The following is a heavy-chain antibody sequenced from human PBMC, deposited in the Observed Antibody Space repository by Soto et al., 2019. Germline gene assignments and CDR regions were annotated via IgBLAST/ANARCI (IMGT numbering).Heavy chain of an antibody. CDR3: ASQGGGRCPACYYSMDV. J-gene: IGHJ6*02. CDR1: GFTFSSYV. Sequence: PGGSLRLSCAASGFTFSSYVMHWVRQAPGKGLEWVGIIYFDGSNKYYADSVKGRFTISRDNSKNTLYLQMNSLRAEDTAVYYCASQGGGRCPACYYSMDVWGQGTTVTVSS. D-gene: IGHD2-15*01. CDR2: IYFDGSNK. V-gene: IGHV3-33*01.